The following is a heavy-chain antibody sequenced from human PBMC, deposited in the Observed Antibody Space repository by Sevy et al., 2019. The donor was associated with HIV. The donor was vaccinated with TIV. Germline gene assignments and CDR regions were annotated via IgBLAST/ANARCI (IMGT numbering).Heavy chain of an antibody. Sequence: GGSLILSCSASGINFRNSIFHWVRHAPGKGLEWVALMSFDGSIQYFGDSEMGRLTISRDDSKNRFYLQVNSLRVEDTAVYYCAREGETSGHAGAFDIWGQGTMVTVSS. CDR3: AREGETSGHAGAFDI. CDR1: GINFRNSI. V-gene: IGHV3-30*04. D-gene: IGHD1-26*01. CDR2: MSFDGSIQ. J-gene: IGHJ3*02.